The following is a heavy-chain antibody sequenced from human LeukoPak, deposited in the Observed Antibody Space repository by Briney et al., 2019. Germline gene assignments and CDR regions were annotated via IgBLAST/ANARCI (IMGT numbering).Heavy chain of an antibody. D-gene: IGHD3-3*01. CDR1: GFSFDEYA. CDR2: INWNGGST. V-gene: IGHV3-20*04. J-gene: IGHJ4*02. Sequence: TGGSLRLSCTAFGFSFDEYAMHWVRQVPGKGLEWVSGINWNGGSTGYADSVKGRFTISRDNAKNPLYLQMNSLRAEDTALYYCARVGRSLRFLEWLLRPHKHFDYWGQGTLVTVSS. CDR3: ARVGRSLRFLEWLLRPHKHFDY.